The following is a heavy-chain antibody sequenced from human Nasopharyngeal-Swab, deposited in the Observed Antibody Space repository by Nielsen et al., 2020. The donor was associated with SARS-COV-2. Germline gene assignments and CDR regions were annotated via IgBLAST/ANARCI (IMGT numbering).Heavy chain of an antibody. CDR3: ARDYPYSSSGYPYYYYYYLDD. CDR1: GFTFSSYS. V-gene: IGHV3-21*01. J-gene: IGHJ6*03. Sequence: GGSQRLPCAASGFTFSSYSMNGVRQAPGKGLEGVRSISSSSSYIYYADSVKGRFTISRDNAKNSLYLQMNSLRAEDKAVYYCARDYPYSSSGYPYYYYYYLDDWGKGTTVTVSS. CDR2: ISSSSSYI. D-gene: IGHD6-13*01.